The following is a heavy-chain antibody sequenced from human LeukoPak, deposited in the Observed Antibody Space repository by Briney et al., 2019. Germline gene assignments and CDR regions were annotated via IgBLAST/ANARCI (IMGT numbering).Heavy chain of an antibody. CDR1: GFTFSSYW. CDR3: ARSEAAGTVGN. Sequence: GGSLRLSCAASGFTFSSYWMSWVRQAPGKGLEWVANINDGGSATWYVDSMKGRFTVSRDNAKNSLYLQMNGLRAEDTAVYYCARSEAAGTVGNWGQGTLVTVSS. V-gene: IGHV3-7*01. D-gene: IGHD6-19*01. CDR2: INDGGSAT. J-gene: IGHJ1*01.